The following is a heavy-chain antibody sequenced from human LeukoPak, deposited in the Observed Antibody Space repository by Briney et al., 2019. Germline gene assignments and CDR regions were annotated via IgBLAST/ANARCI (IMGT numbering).Heavy chain of an antibody. J-gene: IGHJ6*02. CDR3: ARVQQPSGIQGYYYGMDV. CDR2: ISSGGSTT. Sequence: GRCLRLSCAASGFTFSSYEMKWVRQAPGKGLEWVSYISSGGSTTYYADSVKGRFTISRDNAKNSLYLQMNSLRAEDTAVYYCARVQQPSGIQGYYYGMDVWGQGTTVTVSS. V-gene: IGHV3-48*03. D-gene: IGHD6-13*01. CDR1: GFTFSSYE.